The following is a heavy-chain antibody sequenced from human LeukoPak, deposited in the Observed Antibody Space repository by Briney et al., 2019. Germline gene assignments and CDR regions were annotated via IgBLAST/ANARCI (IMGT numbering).Heavy chain of an antibody. CDR3: ARVLWFGELPLDY. V-gene: IGHV4-34*01. CDR2: INHSGST. CDR1: GGSFSGYY. J-gene: IGHJ4*02. D-gene: IGHD3-10*01. Sequence: PSETLSLTCAVYGGSFSGYYWSWIRQPPGKGLEWIGEINHSGSTNYNPSLKSRVTISVDTSKNQFSLKLSSVTAADTAVYYCARVLWFGELPLDYWGQGTLVTVSS.